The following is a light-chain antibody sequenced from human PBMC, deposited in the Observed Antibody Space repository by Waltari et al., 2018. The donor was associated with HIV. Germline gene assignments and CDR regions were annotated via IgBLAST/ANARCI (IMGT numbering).Light chain of an antibody. J-gene: IGLJ2*01. V-gene: IGLV3-21*04. CDR3: QVWDSSSDHVV. Sequence: SYVLTQPPSLSVAPGKTANITCGGNNIGSKSVYWYQQKPGQAPVLVIYYDSDRPSGIPERFSGSNSGNTATLTISRVEAGDEADYYCQVWDSSSDHVVFGGGTKLTVL. CDR1: NIGSKS. CDR2: YDS.